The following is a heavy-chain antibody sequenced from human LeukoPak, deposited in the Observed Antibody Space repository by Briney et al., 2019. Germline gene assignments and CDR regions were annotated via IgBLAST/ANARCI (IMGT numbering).Heavy chain of an antibody. CDR3: ARGRGYYGSGSYLGYFDY. CDR1: GGSISSTKTC. V-gene: IGHV4-39*01. J-gene: IGHJ4*02. CDR2: ICYTGNT. D-gene: IGHD3-10*01. Sequence: SETLSLTCAVSGGSISSTKTCGDWIRQPPGKGMEWIGTICYTGNTYYKPSLKSRVTISVDSSKNQFSLKLNSLIAAGTAVYYCARGRGYYGSGSYLGYFDYWGQGTLVTVSS.